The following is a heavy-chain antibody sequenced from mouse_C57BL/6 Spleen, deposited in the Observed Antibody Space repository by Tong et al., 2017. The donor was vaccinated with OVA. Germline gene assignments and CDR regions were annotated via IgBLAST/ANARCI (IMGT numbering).Heavy chain of an antibody. CDR1: GYAFSSYW. V-gene: IGHV1-80*01. J-gene: IGHJ2*01. CDR3: ARFYYGRLFDY. Sequence: VQLQQSGAELVRPGSSVKISCKASGYAFSSYWMNWVKQRPGQGLGWIGQIYPGDGDTNYNGKFKGKATLTADKSSITAYMQLSSLTSEDSAVYCWARFYYGRLFDYWGQGTTLTVSS. D-gene: IGHD1-1*01. CDR2: IYPGDGDT.